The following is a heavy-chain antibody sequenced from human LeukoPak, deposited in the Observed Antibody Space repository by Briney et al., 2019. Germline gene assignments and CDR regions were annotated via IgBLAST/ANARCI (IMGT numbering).Heavy chain of an antibody. Sequence: GGSLRLSCAASGFTFSSYSMNWVRQAPGKGLEWVSSISSSSSYIYYADSVKGRFTISRDNAKNSLYLQMNRLRAEDTAVYYCARDPDFSSGWYFDYWGQGTLVTVSS. CDR1: GFTFSSYS. D-gene: IGHD6-19*01. CDR2: ISSSSSYI. V-gene: IGHV3-21*01. J-gene: IGHJ4*02. CDR3: ARDPDFSSGWYFDY.